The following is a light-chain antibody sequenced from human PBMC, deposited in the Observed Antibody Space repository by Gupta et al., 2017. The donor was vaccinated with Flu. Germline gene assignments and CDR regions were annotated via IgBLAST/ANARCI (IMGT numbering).Light chain of an antibody. CDR1: ALPQKY. V-gene: IGLV3-10*01. J-gene: IGLJ3*02. Sequence: QTAGITCSGDALPQKYAYWYQQKSGQAPVLVIYEDSKRPSEIPERFSGSSSGTMATLTISGAQVEDEADYYCYSTDNSGNHRGVFGGGTKLTVL. CDR2: EDS. CDR3: YSTDNSGNHRGV.